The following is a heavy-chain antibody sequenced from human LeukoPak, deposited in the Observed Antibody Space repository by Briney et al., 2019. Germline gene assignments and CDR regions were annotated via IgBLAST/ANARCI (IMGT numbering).Heavy chain of an antibody. J-gene: IGHJ6*04. Sequence: PSETLSLTCSVSGYSIISVYCGGWVRQPPGKGLEGFGSIYRGGSTDYNPSLKSRVTISVDTSKNQSSLKLSSVTAADTAVYYCARGAAESIDSYYGMDVWGKGTPVTASS. CDR2: IYRGGST. CDR3: ARGAAESIDSYYGMDV. V-gene: IGHV4-38-2*02. CDR1: GYSIISVYC. D-gene: IGHD2-21*01.